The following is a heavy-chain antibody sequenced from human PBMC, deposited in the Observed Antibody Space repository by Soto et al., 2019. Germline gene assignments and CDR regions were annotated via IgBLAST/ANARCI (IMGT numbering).Heavy chain of an antibody. J-gene: IGHJ4*02. D-gene: IGHD3-10*01. Sequence: VGSLRFSCVASGFTFSTYSMNWVRQAPGKGLEWVSYIGTSSTSSYYADSVKGRFTISRDNAKTSLYLHMNTLRDEDTAVYYCAREGSGDDYTPQSIDYWGQGTLVTVSS. CDR1: GFTFSTYS. V-gene: IGHV3-48*02. CDR2: IGTSSTSS. CDR3: AREGSGDDYTPQSIDY.